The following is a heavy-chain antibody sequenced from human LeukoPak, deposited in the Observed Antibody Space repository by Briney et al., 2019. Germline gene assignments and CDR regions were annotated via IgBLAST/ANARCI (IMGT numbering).Heavy chain of an antibody. V-gene: IGHV3-53*01. CDR1: GFTVSNNY. Sequence: PGGSLRLSCAASGFTVSNNYMSWVRQAPGKGLEWVSIIYSGGSTYYADSVKGRFTISRDNSKNTLYLQMNSLRAEDTAVYYCARRMATIRVFDYWGQGTLVTVSS. J-gene: IGHJ4*02. CDR3: ARRMATIRVFDY. CDR2: IYSGGST. D-gene: IGHD5-24*01.